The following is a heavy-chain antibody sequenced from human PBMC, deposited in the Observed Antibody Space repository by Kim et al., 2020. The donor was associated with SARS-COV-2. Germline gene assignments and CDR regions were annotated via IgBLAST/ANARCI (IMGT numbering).Heavy chain of an antibody. CDR3: ASRPSSDRYYGVFDY. J-gene: IGHJ4*02. CDR2: IKQDGSET. CDR1: KFTFSSHW. D-gene: IGHD3-16*02. Sequence: GGSLRLSCAASKFTFSSHWMSWVRQAPGKGLEWVANIKQDGSETYYVDSVKGRFTISRDNARNSLFLQMNNLRAEDTAVYYCASRPSSDRYYGVFDYWGQGTLVTVSS. V-gene: IGHV3-7*01.